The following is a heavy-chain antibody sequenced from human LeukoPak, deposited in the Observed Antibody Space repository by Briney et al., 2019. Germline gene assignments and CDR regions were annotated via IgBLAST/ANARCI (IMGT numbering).Heavy chain of an antibody. V-gene: IGHV3-74*03. J-gene: IGHJ4*02. D-gene: IGHD5-12*01. Sequence: GGSLRLSCAASGFTFSSYWMHWVRQAPGKGLVWVSRINSDGSSITYANSVKGRFTISRDNAKNTLYLQMNSLRVEDTAVYYCAREGRVSGYDFDCWGQGTLVTVSS. CDR2: INSDGSSI. CDR1: GFTFSSYW. CDR3: AREGRVSGYDFDC.